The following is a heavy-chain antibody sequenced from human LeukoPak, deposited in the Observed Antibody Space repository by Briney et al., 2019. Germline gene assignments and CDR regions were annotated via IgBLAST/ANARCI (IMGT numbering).Heavy chain of an antibody. CDR3: AIENYCDSSGYYR. J-gene: IGHJ5*02. CDR1: GYTFTSYG. CDR2: ISAYNGNT. Sequence: AASVKVSCKASGYTFTSYGISWVRQAPGQGLEWMGWISAYNGNTNYAQKLQGRVTMTTDTSTSTAYMELRSLRSDDTAVYYCAIENYCDSSGYYRWGQGTLVTVSS. D-gene: IGHD3-22*01. V-gene: IGHV1-18*01.